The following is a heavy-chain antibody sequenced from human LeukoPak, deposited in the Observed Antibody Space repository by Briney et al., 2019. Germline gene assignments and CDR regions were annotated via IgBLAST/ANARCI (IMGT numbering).Heavy chain of an antibody. D-gene: IGHD6-19*01. CDR3: AKDASSGFTRYFDY. CDR1: GFTFSSYG. V-gene: IGHV3-30*02. Sequence: PGGSLRLSCAASGFTFSSYGMHWVRQAPGKGLEWVAFIHYDGSNKYYADSVKDRFTISRDNSKNTLYLQMNSLRAEDTAVYYCAKDASSGFTRYFDYWGQGTLVTVSS. CDR2: IHYDGSNK. J-gene: IGHJ4*02.